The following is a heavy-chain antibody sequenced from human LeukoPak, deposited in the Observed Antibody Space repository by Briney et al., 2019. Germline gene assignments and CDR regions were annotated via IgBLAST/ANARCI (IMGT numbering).Heavy chain of an antibody. CDR2: INHSGST. V-gene: IGHV4-34*01. CDR3: ARRPPGLRSGYTHLYYYMDV. CDR1: GGSFSGYY. J-gene: IGHJ6*03. Sequence: SETLSLTCAVYGGSFSGYYWSWIRQPPGKGLEWIGEINHSGSTNYNPSLKSRVTISVDTSKNQFSLKLSSVTAADTAVYYCARRPPGLRSGYTHLYYYMDVWGKGTTVTVSS. D-gene: IGHD5-24*01.